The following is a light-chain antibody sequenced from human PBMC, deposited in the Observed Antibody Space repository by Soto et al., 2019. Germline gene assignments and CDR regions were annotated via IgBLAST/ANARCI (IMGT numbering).Light chain of an antibody. CDR3: SSYTSTNALV. CDR1: GSDVGGYNY. V-gene: IGLV2-14*03. J-gene: IGLJ1*01. Sequence: QSALTQPASVSGSPGQSITVSCTGTGSDVGGYNYVSWYQQYPGQAPKLMIYDVNKRPSGVSNRFSGYKSGNTASLTISGLQVEDEADYYCSSYTSTNALVFGVGTKVTVL. CDR2: DVN.